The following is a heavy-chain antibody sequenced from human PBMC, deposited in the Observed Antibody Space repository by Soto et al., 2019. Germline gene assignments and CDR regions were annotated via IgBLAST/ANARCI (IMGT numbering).Heavy chain of an antibody. V-gene: IGHV4-30-2*01. Sequence: QLQLQESGSGLVKPSQTLSLTCAVSGGSISSGGYSWIWIRQPPGKGLEWIGYIYHSGSAYYNPSLKSRVTISVDSSKKQFSLKLSSVTAADTAVYYCAAATQYPFDKSGYPTGPHFAFDVWGQGTMVTVSS. CDR2: IYHSGSA. CDR1: GGSISSGGYS. D-gene: IGHD3-22*01. J-gene: IGHJ3*01. CDR3: AAATQYPFDKSGYPTGPHFAFDV.